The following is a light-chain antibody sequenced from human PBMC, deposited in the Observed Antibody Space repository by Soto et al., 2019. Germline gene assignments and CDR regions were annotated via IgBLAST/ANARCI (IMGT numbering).Light chain of an antibody. J-gene: IGKJ3*01. CDR2: KSS. CDR3: QQYNSYPFT. Sequence: DIQMTQSPSTLSASVGDRVTITCRASQSISSWLAWYQQKPGKATKRLIYKSSSLESGVTSRFSGSGSGTEFTLTISSLQPDDFATYYCQQYNSYPFTFGPGTKVDIK. V-gene: IGKV1-5*03. CDR1: QSISSW.